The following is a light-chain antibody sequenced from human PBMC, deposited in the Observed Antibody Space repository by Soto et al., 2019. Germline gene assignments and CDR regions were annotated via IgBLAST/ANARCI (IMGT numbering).Light chain of an antibody. Sequence: LTPCPGSLYLSRGHKSSLWSRASQSISNNYLAWYQQKPGQAPRLLIYGASNRATGIPDRFSGSGSGTDFTLTISRLETEDFAVYYCQQYGSSGTFGQGTKVEIK. J-gene: IGKJ1*01. CDR1: QSISNNY. V-gene: IGKV3-20*01. CDR2: GAS. CDR3: QQYGSSGT.